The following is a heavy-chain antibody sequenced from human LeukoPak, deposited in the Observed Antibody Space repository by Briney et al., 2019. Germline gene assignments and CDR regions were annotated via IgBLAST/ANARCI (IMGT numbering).Heavy chain of an antibody. J-gene: IGHJ5*02. CDR1: GFTFSSYS. CDR3: AREVVRFLENWFDP. CDR2: ISSSSSYI. D-gene: IGHD3-3*01. Sequence: GGSLRLSCAASGFTFSSYSMNWVRQAPGKGLEWVSSISSSSSYIYYADSVKGRFTISRDNAKNSLYLQMNSLRAEDTAVYYCAREVVRFLENWFDPWGQGTLVTVSS. V-gene: IGHV3-21*01.